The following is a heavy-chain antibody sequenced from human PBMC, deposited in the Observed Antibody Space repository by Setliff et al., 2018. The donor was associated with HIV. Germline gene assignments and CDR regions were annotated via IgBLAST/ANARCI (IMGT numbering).Heavy chain of an antibody. CDR3: ARLQLKVTTWYFDL. V-gene: IGHV4-59*08. CDR2: IYYSRIT. CDR1: GGSISSHY. J-gene: IGHJ2*01. D-gene: IGHD4-17*01. Sequence: SETLSLTCTVSGGSISSHYWSWIRQPPGKGLEWIGYIYYSRITNYNPSLEGRATISLDTSKNQFSLKLSSVTAADTAVYYCARLQLKVTTWYFDLWGRGTLVTVSS.